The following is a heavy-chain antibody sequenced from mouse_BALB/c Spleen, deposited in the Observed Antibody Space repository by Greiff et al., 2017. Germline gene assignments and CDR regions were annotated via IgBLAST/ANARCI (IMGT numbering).Heavy chain of an antibody. CDR3: ARYYGSSYYFDY. Sequence: EVKLQESGGGLVKPGGSLKLSCAASGFTFSSYAMSWVRQSPEKRLEWVAEISSGGSYTYYPDTVTGRFTISRDNAKNTLYLEMSSLRSEDTAMYYCARYYGSSYYFDYWGQGTTLTVSS. J-gene: IGHJ2*01. CDR2: ISSGGSYT. V-gene: IGHV5-9-4*01. CDR1: GFTFSSYA. D-gene: IGHD1-1*01.